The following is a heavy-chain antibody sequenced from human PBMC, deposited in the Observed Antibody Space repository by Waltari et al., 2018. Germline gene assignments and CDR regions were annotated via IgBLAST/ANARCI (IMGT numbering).Heavy chain of an antibody. V-gene: IGHV3-23*01. CDR1: GFIFSDYG. J-gene: IGHJ4*02. Sequence: EVQLLESGGNLVQPGGSLSLSCAASGFIFSDYGMAWVRQAPGKGLEWVSAINTAGRTTYYADSGRGRFTISRDNSQGTLYLQMNDLRAEDTAIYYCAKAFLAVKPYYFDFWGQGTLVTVSS. D-gene: IGHD3-22*01. CDR2: INTAGRTT. CDR3: AKAFLAVKPYYFDF.